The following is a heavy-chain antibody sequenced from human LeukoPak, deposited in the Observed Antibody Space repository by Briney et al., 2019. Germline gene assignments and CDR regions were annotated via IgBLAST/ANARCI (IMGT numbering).Heavy chain of an antibody. CDR3: ARGGGSIPYYYYYYMDV. CDR2: INPNSGGT. Sequence: ASVKVSCKASGYTFIGYYMHWVRQAPGQGLEWMGWINPNSGGTNYAQKFQGRVTMTRDTSISTAYMELSRLRSDDTAVYYCARGGGSIPYYYYYYMDVWGKGTTVTVSS. CDR1: GYTFIGYY. J-gene: IGHJ6*03. V-gene: IGHV1-2*02. D-gene: IGHD6-13*01.